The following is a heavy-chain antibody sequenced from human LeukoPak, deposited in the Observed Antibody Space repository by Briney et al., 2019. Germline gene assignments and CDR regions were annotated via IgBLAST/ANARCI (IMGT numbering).Heavy chain of an antibody. Sequence: SETLSLTYTVSGGSISSHYWSWIRQPPGKGLEWIGYIYYSGSTNYNPSLKSRVTISVDTSKNQFSLKLSSVTAADTAVYYCARLVVVPAAMLVYYFDYWGQGTLVTVSS. CDR3: ARLVVVPAAMLVYYFDY. V-gene: IGHV4-59*11. J-gene: IGHJ4*02. D-gene: IGHD2-2*01. CDR1: GGSISSHY. CDR2: IYYSGST.